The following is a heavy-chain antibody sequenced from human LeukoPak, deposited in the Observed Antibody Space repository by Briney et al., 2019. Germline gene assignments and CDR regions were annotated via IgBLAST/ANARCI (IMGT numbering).Heavy chain of an antibody. CDR3: ASHSGGYAY. V-gene: IGHV4-30-4*07. J-gene: IGHJ1*01. CDR1: GGSISSGGHS. D-gene: IGHD5-12*01. Sequence: KPSETLSLTCAVSGGSISSGGHSWSWIRQPPGKGLEWIGYIYYTESTYYNPSLKSRVTISVDTSKNQFSLKLNSVTAADTAVYYCASHSGGYAYWGQGTLVTVSS. CDR2: IYYTEST.